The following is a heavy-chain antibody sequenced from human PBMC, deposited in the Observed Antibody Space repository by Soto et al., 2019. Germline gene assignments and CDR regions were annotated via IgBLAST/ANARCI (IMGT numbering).Heavy chain of an antibody. CDR3: ARGGDGGYEGAFAI. V-gene: IGHV1-69*13. D-gene: IGHD5-12*01. CDR2: IIPIFGTA. J-gene: IGHJ3*02. CDR1: GGTFSSYA. Sequence: GASVKVSCKASGGTFSSYAISWVRQAPGQGLEWMGGIIPIFGTANYAQKFQGRVTITADESTSTAYMELSSLRSEDTAVYYCARGGDGGYEGAFAIWGQGTMVTVS.